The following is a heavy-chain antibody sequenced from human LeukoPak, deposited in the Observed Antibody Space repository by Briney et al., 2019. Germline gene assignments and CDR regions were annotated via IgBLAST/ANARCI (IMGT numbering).Heavy chain of an antibody. CDR1: GGSINSQY. J-gene: IGHJ4*02. CDR2: ISYSGGT. Sequence: SGTLSLTCSVSGGSINSQYWSWVRQPPGKGLELVGYISYSGGTNYNPSLQSRVTISVHTSKTQFSLKLSSVTAADTAVYYCARLGTQWIRRGWFDYWGQGTLVTVSS. V-gene: IGHV4-59*11. CDR3: ARLGTQWIRRGWFDY. D-gene: IGHD1-1*01.